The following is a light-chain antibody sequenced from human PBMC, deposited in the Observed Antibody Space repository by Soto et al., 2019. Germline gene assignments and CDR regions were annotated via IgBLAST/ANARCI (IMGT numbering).Light chain of an antibody. CDR1: QTISSW. V-gene: IGKV1-5*03. Sequence: DIPMPQSPYTLSGSVGARVTITCRASQTISSWLAWYQTPTGKAPKLLIYKASTLKSGVPSRFSGSGSGTEVTLTISSLQPDEGATYYCQHYNSYSEAFGQGTKVDI. CDR2: KAS. J-gene: IGKJ1*01. CDR3: QHYNSYSEA.